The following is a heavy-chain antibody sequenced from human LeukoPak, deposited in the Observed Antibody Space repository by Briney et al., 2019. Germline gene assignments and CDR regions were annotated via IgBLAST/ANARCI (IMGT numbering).Heavy chain of an antibody. J-gene: IGHJ4*02. CDR3: ARDLSDGVGILWDH. CDR1: GYTFAIYY. Sequence: ASVKVSCKASGYTFAIYYIHWVRQAPGQGLEWMGIINPGGGSTNYAQKFQGRVTMTRETSTSTVYVELSSLRSEDTAVYYCARDLSDGVGILWDHWGQGTLVTVSS. V-gene: IGHV1-46*01. CDR2: INPGGGST. D-gene: IGHD2-21*01.